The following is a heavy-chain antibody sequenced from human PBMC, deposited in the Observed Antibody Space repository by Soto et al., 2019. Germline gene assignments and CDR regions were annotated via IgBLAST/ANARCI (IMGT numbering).Heavy chain of an antibody. V-gene: IGHV4-59*01. CDR2: IYYSGST. D-gene: IGHD2-21*01. CDR3: AREVVPLDSYYYYYYMDV. J-gene: IGHJ6*03. Sequence: SEILSLTCTVSGGSISSYYWSWIRQPPGKGLEWIGYIYYSGSTNYNPSLKSRVTISVDTSKNQFSLKLSSVTAADTAVYYCAREVVPLDSYYYYYYMDVWGKGTTVTVSS. CDR1: GGSISSYY.